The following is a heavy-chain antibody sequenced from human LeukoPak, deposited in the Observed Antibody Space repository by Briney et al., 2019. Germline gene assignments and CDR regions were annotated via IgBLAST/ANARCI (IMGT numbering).Heavy chain of an antibody. V-gene: IGHV4-39*01. CDR3: ARHPSGYSSGWGGY. CDR2: IYYSGST. CDR1: GGSISSSSYY. Sequence: SETLSLTCTVSGGSISSSSYYWGWIRQPPGKGLEWIGSIYYSGSTYYNPSLKSRVTISVDTFKNQFSLKLSSVTAADTAVYYCARHPSGYSSGWGGYWGQGTLVTVSS. J-gene: IGHJ4*02. D-gene: IGHD6-19*01.